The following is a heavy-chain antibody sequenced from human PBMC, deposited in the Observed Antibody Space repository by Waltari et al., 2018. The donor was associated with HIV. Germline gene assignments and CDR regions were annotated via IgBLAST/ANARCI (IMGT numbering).Heavy chain of an antibody. V-gene: IGHV4-39*01. CDR1: NASISTSSFY. D-gene: IGHD3-3*01. J-gene: IGHJ4*02. CDR3: ARITTVRFTIFEVEARHIDY. Sequence: QLRLQESGPGLVKPSETLSLTCTVSNASISTSSFYWGWIRQPPGKGLEWIGNIYSSVTTYYNPSLNGRVTISVDSSKNQFSLSLSSVTAADTAVYFCARITTVRFTIFEVEARHIDYWGQGSLVTVSS. CDR2: IYSSVTT.